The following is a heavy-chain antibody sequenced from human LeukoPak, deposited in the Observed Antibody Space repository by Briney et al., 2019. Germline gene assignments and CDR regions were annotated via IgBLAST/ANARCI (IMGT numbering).Heavy chain of an antibody. V-gene: IGHV4-59*01. D-gene: IGHD3-3*01. CDR2: IYYSGST. J-gene: IGHJ4*02. CDR3: ARGQKSDYDFWSGYYFDY. Sequence: PSETLSLTCTVSGGSISSYYWSWIRQPPGKGLEWIGYIYYSGSTNYNPSLKSRVTISVDTSKNQFSLKLSSVTAADTAVYYCARGQKSDYDFWSGYYFDYWGQGTLVTVSS. CDR1: GGSISSYY.